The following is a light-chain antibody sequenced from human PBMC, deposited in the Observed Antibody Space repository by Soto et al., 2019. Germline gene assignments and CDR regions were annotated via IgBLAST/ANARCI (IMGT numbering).Light chain of an antibody. CDR1: SSDVGAYNY. Sequence: QSAPTQPASVSGSPGQSITISCTGTSSDVGAYNYVSWYQQHPGKAPKLMIYEVSNRPSGVSNRFSGSKSGNTASLTISGLQAEDEADYYCCSYTSSSTRVFGGGTKLTVL. CDR2: EVS. CDR3: CSYTSSSTRV. J-gene: IGLJ3*02. V-gene: IGLV2-14*01.